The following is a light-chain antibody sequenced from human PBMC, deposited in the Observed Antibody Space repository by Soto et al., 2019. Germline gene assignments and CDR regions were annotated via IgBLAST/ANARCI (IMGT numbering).Light chain of an antibody. V-gene: IGKV3-15*01. J-gene: IGKJ4*01. CDR1: QSVSSN. CDR3: QQYNNWPLT. Sequence: EIVMTQSPATLSVSPGERATLSCRASQSVSSNLAWYQQKPGQAPRLLIYGASTRATGIPARFSGSGSGTEFTITISSLQSEDFAVYYGQQYNNWPLTFGGGTKVEIK. CDR2: GAS.